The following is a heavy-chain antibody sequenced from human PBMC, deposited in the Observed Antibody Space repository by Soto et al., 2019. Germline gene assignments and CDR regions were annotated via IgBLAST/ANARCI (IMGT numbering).Heavy chain of an antibody. CDR2: ISSSSSYI. D-gene: IGHD3-10*01. Sequence: GGSLRLSCAASGFTFSTYSMNWVRQAPGKGLEWVSSISSSSSYIYYADSVKGRFTISRDNAKNSLYLQMNSLRAEDTAVYYCAKETIMVRGVIIGYYGMDVWGQGTTVTVSS. V-gene: IGHV3-21*01. CDR3: AKETIMVRGVIIGYYGMDV. J-gene: IGHJ6*02. CDR1: GFTFSTYS.